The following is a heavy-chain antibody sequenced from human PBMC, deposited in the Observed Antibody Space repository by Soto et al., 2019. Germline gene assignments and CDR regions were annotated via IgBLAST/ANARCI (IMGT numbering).Heavy chain of an antibody. Sequence: QVQLVQSGAEVKKPGSSVKVSCKASGGTFSSYAISWVRQAPGQGLEWMGEIIPIFGTANYAQKFQGRVTITADESTSTAYMELSSLRSEDTAVYYCARAQDIVVVVAATPDDYYYYGMDVWGQGTTVTVSS. CDR2: IIPIFGTA. CDR1: GGTFSSYA. J-gene: IGHJ6*02. D-gene: IGHD2-15*01. CDR3: ARAQDIVVVVAATPDDYYYYGMDV. V-gene: IGHV1-69*01.